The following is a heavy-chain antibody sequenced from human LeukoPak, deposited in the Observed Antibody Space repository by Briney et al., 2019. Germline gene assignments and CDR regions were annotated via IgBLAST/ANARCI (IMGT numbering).Heavy chain of an antibody. J-gene: IGHJ6*02. CDR2: IYYSGST. CDR1: GGSISSYY. CDR3: ARGRVVVVVAATKSRYYYGRDV. D-gene: IGHD2-15*01. Sequence: PSETLSLTCTVSGGSISSYYWSWIRQPPGKGLEWIGYIYYSGSTNYNPSLKSRVTISVDTSKNQFSLKLSSVTAADTAVYYCARGRVVVVVAATKSRYYYGRDVWGQGTTHSVSS. V-gene: IGHV4-59*12.